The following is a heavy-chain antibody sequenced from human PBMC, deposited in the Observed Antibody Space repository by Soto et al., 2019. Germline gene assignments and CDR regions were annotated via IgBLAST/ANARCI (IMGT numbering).Heavy chain of an antibody. V-gene: IGHV4-30-4*01. CDR2: IYYSGST. CDR3: ARAPSSGSYRYYYYYYGMDV. D-gene: IGHD1-26*01. CDR1: GGSISSGDYY. J-gene: IGHJ6*02. Sequence: QVQLQESGPGLVKPSQTLSLTCTVSGGSISSGDYYWSWIRQPPGKGLEWIGYIYYSGSTYYNPSLKSRVTISVDTSKNQFSLKLSSVTAADTAVYYCARAPSSGSYRYYYYYYGMDVWGQGTTVTVSS.